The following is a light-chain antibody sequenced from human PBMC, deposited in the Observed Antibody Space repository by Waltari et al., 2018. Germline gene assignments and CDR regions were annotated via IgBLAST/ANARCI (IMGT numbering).Light chain of an antibody. V-gene: IGKV3-11*01. Sequence: EIVLTQSPATLSLSPGERATLSCRASQSVSSSLAWYQQKPGQAPRLLIYDASKRATGIPARLSGSGSGTDFTLTIGGLEPEDFAVYYCQQRSDWPFTFGQGTKLEI. J-gene: IGKJ2*01. CDR1: QSVSSS. CDR3: QQRSDWPFT. CDR2: DAS.